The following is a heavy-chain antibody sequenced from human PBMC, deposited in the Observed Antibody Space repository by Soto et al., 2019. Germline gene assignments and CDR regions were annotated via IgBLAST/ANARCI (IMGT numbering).Heavy chain of an antibody. J-gene: IGHJ4*02. D-gene: IGHD6-13*01. CDR1: GGSFSGYY. CDR2: INHSGST. CDR3: ARSADGTLGY. V-gene: IGHV4-34*01. Sequence: QVQLQQWGAGLLKPSETLSLTCAVYGGSFSGYYWSWIRQPPGKGLEWIGEINHSGSTNYNPSLKSRVTISVDTSKNQFSLTLSSVTAADTAVYYCARSADGTLGYWGQGTLVTVSS.